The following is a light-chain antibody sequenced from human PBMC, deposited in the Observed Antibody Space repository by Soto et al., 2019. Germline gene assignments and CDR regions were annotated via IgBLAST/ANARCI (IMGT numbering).Light chain of an antibody. CDR2: GAS. Sequence: EIVMTQSPATLSVSPGERATLSCRASQSVSNNLAWYQQQPGQAPRLLIYGASSRATGIPDRFSGSGSGTDFTLTISSLQSEDFAVYYCQQFHNWPPITFGQGTRLEI. J-gene: IGKJ5*01. CDR3: QQFHNWPPIT. CDR1: QSVSNN. V-gene: IGKV3D-15*01.